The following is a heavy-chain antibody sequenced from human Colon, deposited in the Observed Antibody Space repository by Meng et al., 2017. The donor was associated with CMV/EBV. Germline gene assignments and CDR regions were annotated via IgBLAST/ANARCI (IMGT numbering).Heavy chain of an antibody. D-gene: IGHD3-10*01. CDR1: GFIFSDYY. CDR3: ARALSGDGMDV. Sequence: GGSLRLSCAASGFIFSDYYMSWIRQAPGKGLEWVSYISENGRTTYYADSVKGRFTVSRDNAQKSLYLQMNNLRAEDTALYYCARALSGDGMDVWGQGTTVTVSS. CDR2: ISENGRTT. J-gene: IGHJ6*02. V-gene: IGHV3-11*01.